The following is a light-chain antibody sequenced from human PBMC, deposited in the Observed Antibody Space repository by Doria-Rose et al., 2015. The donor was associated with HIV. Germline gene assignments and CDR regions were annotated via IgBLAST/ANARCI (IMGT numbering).Light chain of an antibody. CDR1: QSVSEW. V-gene: IGKV1-5*03. Sequence: TQSPSTLSASVGDRVTITCRASQSVSEWLAWYQQKPGKAPNLLIYKASSLESGVPSRFSGSGSGTEFTLTISSRKPDDFATDDGQQYAGYYRGPLGQGAKVEIK. J-gene: IGKJ1*01. CDR3: QQYAGYYRGP. CDR2: KAS.